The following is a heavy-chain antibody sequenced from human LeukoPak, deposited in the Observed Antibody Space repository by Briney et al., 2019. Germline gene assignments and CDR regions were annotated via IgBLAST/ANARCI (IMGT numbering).Heavy chain of an antibody. Sequence: SETLSLICTVSGGSISSYYWSWIRQPPGKGLEWIGYIYYSGSTNYNPSLKSRVTISVDTSKNQFSLKLSSVTAADTAVYYCARVGHIVGAPFDYWGQGTLVTVSS. CDR1: GGSISSYY. CDR2: IYYSGST. D-gene: IGHD1-26*01. CDR3: ARVGHIVGAPFDY. J-gene: IGHJ4*02. V-gene: IGHV4-59*01.